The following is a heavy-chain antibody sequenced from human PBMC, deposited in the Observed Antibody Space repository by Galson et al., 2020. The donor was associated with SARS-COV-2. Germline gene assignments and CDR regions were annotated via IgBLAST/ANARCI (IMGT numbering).Heavy chain of an antibody. J-gene: IGHJ2*01. V-gene: IGHV4-59*11. CDR2: IYYSGST. CDR1: GASISTQY. CDR3: ARGNDILTQDWHFDL. D-gene: IGHD3-9*01. Sequence: SETMSLTCTVSGASISTQYWNWIRQPPGQGLAWIGYIYYSGSTNYNPSLKSRVIISVDSSKNQLSLKLSSVTAADTAVYYCARGNDILTQDWHFDLWGRGTLVTVSS.